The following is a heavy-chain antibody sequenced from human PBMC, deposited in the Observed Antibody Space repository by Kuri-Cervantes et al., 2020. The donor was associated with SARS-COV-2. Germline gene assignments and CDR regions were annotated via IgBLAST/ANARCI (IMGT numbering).Heavy chain of an antibody. J-gene: IGHJ4*02. CDR2: IYYGGST. CDR3: ARVPDDSSGYQGELDY. Sequence: SETLSLTCSVSGFSVTSGSYYWSWLRQSPGKGLEWIGYIYYGGSTTYNPALKSRVTISIDMTNNQFFLNLKGASAADTAVYYCARVPDDSSGYQGELDYWGQGTLVTVSS. CDR1: GFSVTSGSYY. V-gene: IGHV4-61*01. D-gene: IGHD3-22*01.